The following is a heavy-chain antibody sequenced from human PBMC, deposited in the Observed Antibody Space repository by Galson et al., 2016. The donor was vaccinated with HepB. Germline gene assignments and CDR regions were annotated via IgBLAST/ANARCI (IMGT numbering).Heavy chain of an antibody. CDR1: GLTFTYAW. CDR2: IKSKSDGGTT. D-gene: IGHD3-10*01. CDR3: VTDVFRPKNPRGDVIIPFPFHH. V-gene: IGHV3-15*01. J-gene: IGHJ4*02. Sequence: SLRLSCAASGLTFTYAWMSWVRQTPGQGLEWVGRIKSKSDGGTTDYAAPVKGRFTISRDDSKNTLYLQMNSLKTEDTGLYYCVTDVFRPKNPRGDVIIPFPFHHWGQGTQVTVSS.